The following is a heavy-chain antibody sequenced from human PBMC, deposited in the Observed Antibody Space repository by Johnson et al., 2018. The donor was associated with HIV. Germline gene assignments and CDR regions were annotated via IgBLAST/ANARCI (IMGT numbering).Heavy chain of an antibody. CDR3: ARDNGAVAGPEGAFDI. V-gene: IGHV3-33*08. D-gene: IGHD6-19*01. CDR1: GFTLSSYG. CDR2: IWSDGSNK. J-gene: IGHJ3*02. Sequence: VQLVESGGGVVQPGRSLRLSCAASGFTLSSYGMEWVRQAPGKGLEWVAVIWSDGSNKHYADSVKGRFTISSDNSKNTLYLQMNSLRAEDTAVYYCARDNGAVAGPEGAFDIWGQGTMVTVSS.